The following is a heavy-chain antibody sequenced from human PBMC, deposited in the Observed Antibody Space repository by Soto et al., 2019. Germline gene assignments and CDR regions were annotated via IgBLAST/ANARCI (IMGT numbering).Heavy chain of an antibody. CDR2: INSDGSST. Sequence: PGGSLRLSCAASGFTFNSYWIHWVRQAPGKGLVWVSRINSDGSSTFYADSVKGRFTISRDNAKNTLYLQMNSLMAEDTAVYYCASSLLTPFDVWGQGTLVTVSS. CDR3: ASSLLTPFDV. V-gene: IGHV3-74*01. J-gene: IGHJ4*02. CDR1: GFTFNSYW. D-gene: IGHD7-27*01.